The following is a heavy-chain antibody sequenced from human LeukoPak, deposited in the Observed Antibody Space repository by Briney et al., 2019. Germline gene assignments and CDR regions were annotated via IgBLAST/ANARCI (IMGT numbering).Heavy chain of an antibody. V-gene: IGHV4-39*07. J-gene: IGHJ4*02. CDR1: GGSISSSSYY. Sequence: SETLSLTCTVSGGSISSSSYYWGWIRQPPGKGLEWIGSIYYSGSTYYNPSLKSRVTISVDTSKNQFSLKLSSVIAADTAVYYCAREEGRWELLVDPYFDYWGQGTLVTVSS. CDR2: IYYSGST. CDR3: AREEGRWELLVDPYFDY. D-gene: IGHD1-26*01.